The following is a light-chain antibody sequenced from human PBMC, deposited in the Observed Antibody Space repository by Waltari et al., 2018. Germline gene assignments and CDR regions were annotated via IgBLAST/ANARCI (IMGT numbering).Light chain of an antibody. J-gene: IGKJ4*01. CDR2: DAS. Sequence: EIVSTQSPATLSLSPGERATLSCRASQSFNNYLAWYQQKPGQAPRLLIYDASNRATGIPARFSGSGSGTDFTLTISGLEPEDFAVYYCQQRSDWPLTFGGGTKVEIK. CDR1: QSFNNY. CDR3: QQRSDWPLT. V-gene: IGKV3-11*01.